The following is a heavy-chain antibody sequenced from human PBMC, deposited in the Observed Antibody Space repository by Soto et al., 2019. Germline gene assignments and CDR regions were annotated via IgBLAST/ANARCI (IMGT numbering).Heavy chain of an antibody. CDR1: GGTFSSYA. D-gene: IGHD2-15*01. V-gene: IGHV1-69*13. Sequence: SVKVSCKASGGTFSSYAISWVRQAPGQGLEWMGGIIPIFGTANYAQKFQGRVTITADESTSTAYMELSSLRSEDTAVYYCARVRYCSDNSCYSWFDYWGQGTLVTVSS. CDR2: IIPIFGTA. J-gene: IGHJ4*02. CDR3: ARVRYCSDNSCYSWFDY.